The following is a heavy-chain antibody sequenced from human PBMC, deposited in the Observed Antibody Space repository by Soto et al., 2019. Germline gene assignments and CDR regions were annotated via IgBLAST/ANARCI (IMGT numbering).Heavy chain of an antibody. CDR3: ARVSKRYDVAGVDFDY. Sequence: GGSLRLSCAASGFTFSSYWMSWVRQAPGKGLEWVANIKQDGSEKYYVDSVKGRFTISRDNAKNSLYLQVNSLRAEDTAVYYCARVSKRYDVAGVDFDYWGQGTLVTVSS. CDR1: GFTFSSYW. CDR2: IKQDGSEK. V-gene: IGHV3-7*03. D-gene: IGHD3-3*01. J-gene: IGHJ4*02.